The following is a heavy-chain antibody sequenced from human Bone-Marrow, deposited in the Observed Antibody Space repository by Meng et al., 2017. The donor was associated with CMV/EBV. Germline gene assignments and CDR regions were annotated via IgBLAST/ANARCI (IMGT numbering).Heavy chain of an antibody. Sequence: GGTLRLSCAASGSTFSSYAMHWVPQVPGKGLEWVAVISYDGSNKYYADSVKGRFTISRDNSKNTLYLQMNSLRAEDTAVYYCARELTGFDYWGQGTLVTVSS. D-gene: IGHD3-9*01. CDR2: ISYDGSNK. J-gene: IGHJ4*02. CDR3: ARELTGFDY. CDR1: GSTFSSYA. V-gene: IGHV3-30-3*01.